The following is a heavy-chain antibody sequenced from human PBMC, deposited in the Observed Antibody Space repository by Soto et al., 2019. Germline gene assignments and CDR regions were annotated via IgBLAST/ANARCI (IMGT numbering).Heavy chain of an antibody. V-gene: IGHV3-11*01. D-gene: IGHD3-3*01. Sequence: QVQLVESGGGLVKPGGSLRLSCAASGFTFSDYYMSWIRQAPGKGLEWVSYISSSGSTIYYADSVKGRFTISRDNAKNSLDLQMNSLRAEDTAVYYCARIPYDFWSSPPDYYYYYYMDVWGKGTTVTVSS. CDR1: GFTFSDYY. CDR2: ISSSGSTI. CDR3: ARIPYDFWSSPPDYYYYYYMDV. J-gene: IGHJ6*03.